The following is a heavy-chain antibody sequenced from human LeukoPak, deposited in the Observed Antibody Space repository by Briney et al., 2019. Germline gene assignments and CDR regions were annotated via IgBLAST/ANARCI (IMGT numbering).Heavy chain of an antibody. CDR3: ARDVYSSGWYEYFHH. Sequence: SETLSLTCSVSGGSLSGYYWSWIRQPAGKGLEWIGRIYASGSTNYNPSLKSRITMSVDTSKNQFSLKLSSVTAADTAVYYCARDVYSSGWYEYFHHWGQGTLVTVSS. D-gene: IGHD6-19*01. CDR2: IYASGST. V-gene: IGHV4-4*07. CDR1: GGSLSGYY. J-gene: IGHJ1*01.